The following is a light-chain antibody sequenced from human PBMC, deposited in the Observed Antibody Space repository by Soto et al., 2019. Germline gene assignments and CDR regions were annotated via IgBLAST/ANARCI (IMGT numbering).Light chain of an antibody. V-gene: IGLV1-47*01. CDR3: AAWDDSLSGWV. Sequence: QSVLTQPPSASGTPGQRVSFSCSGSSSNIGSNYVYWYQHLPGTAPKLLIYRNNQRPSGVPDRFSGSKSGTSASLAISGLRSEDETDYYCAAWDDSLSGWVFGGGTKVTVL. J-gene: IGLJ3*02. CDR1: SSNIGSNY. CDR2: RNN.